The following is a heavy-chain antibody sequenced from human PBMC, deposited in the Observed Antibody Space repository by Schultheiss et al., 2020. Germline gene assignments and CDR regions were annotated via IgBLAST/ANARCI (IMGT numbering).Heavy chain of an antibody. CDR1: GGSFSGYY. D-gene: IGHD6-6*01. Sequence: SETLSLTCAVYGGSFSGYYWSWIRQPPGKGLEWIGETNHSGITNYNPSLKSRVTISGDTSKNQFSLKMSSVTAADTAVYYCASGAQLGSFDYWGQGALVTVSS. V-gene: IGHV4-34*01. CDR2: TNHSGIT. J-gene: IGHJ4*02. CDR3: ASGAQLGSFDY.